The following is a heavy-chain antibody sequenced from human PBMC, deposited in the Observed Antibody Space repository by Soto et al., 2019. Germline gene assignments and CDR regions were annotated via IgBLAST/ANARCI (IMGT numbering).Heavy chain of an antibody. CDR3: ARQFLRRPFGRLFVTAFDS. CDR1: GGAISGRSNY. D-gene: IGHD3-16*02. J-gene: IGHJ4*02. CDR2: IYSGGST. V-gene: IGHV4-39*01. Sequence: SEPLSLTCAVSGGAISGRSNYWGWIRQPPGKGLEYIGSIYSGGSTYYNPSLKTRLTLSVDATKNHFSLTLTSLTAADTAVYYCARQFLRRPFGRLFVTAFDSWGQGSLVTVSS.